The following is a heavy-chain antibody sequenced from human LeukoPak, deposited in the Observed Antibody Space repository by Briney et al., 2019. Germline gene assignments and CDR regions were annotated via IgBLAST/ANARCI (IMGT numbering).Heavy chain of an antibody. CDR3: ARAGSGWSFDY. CDR2: INHSGST. Sequence: SETLSLTCAVYGGSFSGYYWSWIRQPPGKGLEWIGEINHSGSTNYKPSLKSRVTISVDTSKNQFSLKLSSVTAADTAVYYCARAGSGWSFDYWGQGTLVTVSS. J-gene: IGHJ4*02. CDR1: GGSFSGYY. D-gene: IGHD6-19*01. V-gene: IGHV4-34*01.